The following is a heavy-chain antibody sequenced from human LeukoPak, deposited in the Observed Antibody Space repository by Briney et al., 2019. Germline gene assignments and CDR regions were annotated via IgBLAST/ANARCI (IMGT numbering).Heavy chain of an antibody. CDR2: IIPIFGTA. CDR3: SCIAAAGTVDY. J-gene: IGHJ4*02. CDR1: GGTFSSYA. Sequence: SVKVSCKASGGTFSSYAISWVRQAPGQGLEWMGRIIPIFGTANYAQKFQGRVTITTDESTSTAYMELSSLRSEDTAVYYCSCIAAAGTVDYWGQGTLVTVSS. D-gene: IGHD6-13*01. V-gene: IGHV1-69*05.